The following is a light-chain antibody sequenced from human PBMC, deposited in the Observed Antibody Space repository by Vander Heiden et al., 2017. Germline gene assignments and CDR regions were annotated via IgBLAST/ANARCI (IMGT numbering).Light chain of an antibody. J-gene: IGLJ3*02. CDR1: NIGSKS. Sequence: SYVLTQPPSVSVAPGQTARITCGGINIGSKSVHWYQQRPGPAPVLVVYNDSDRPSGIPERFSGSNSGHTATLTISRVEAGDEADYFCQVWDSSGDHRVFGGGTKLTVL. CDR2: NDS. CDR3: QVWDSSGDHRV. V-gene: IGLV3-21*02.